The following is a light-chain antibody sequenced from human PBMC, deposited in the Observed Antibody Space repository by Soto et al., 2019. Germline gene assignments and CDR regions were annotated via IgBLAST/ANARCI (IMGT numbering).Light chain of an antibody. CDR2: LGS. CDR1: QSLLHSNGFNY. Sequence: DIVMTQSPLSLPVTPGEPASISCRSSQSLLHSNGFNYLDWYLQKPGQSPQLLIFLGSNRASGVTDKFSGSGSGTDFTLKISRXEAEDVGVYYCMQALQTPLTFGGGTKVDIK. J-gene: IGKJ4*01. V-gene: IGKV2-28*01. CDR3: MQALQTPLT.